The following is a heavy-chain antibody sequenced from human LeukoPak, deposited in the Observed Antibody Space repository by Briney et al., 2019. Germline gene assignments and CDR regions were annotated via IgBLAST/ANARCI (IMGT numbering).Heavy chain of an antibody. J-gene: IGHJ6*02. V-gene: IGHV1-18*01. CDR1: GYTFTSYG. Sequence: ASVKVSCKASGYTFTSYGISWVRQAPGQGLEWMGWISAYNGNTNYAQKLQGRVTMTTDTSTSTAYMELRSLRSDDTAVYYCARVRGITMVRGVYYYYYGMDVWGQGTTVTVSS. CDR2: ISAYNGNT. CDR3: ARVRGITMVRGVYYYYYGMDV. D-gene: IGHD3-10*01.